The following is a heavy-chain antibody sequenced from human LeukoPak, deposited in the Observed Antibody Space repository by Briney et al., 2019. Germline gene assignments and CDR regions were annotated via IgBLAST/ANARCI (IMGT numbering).Heavy chain of an antibody. V-gene: IGHV4-30-2*01. Sequence: SQTLSLTCAVSGGSISSGGYSWSWIRQPPGKGLEWIGYIYHSGSTYYNPSLKSRVTISVDRSKNQFSLKLSSVTAAGTAVYYCAREGNYGTFDYWGQGTLVTVSS. D-gene: IGHD4-11*01. CDR2: IYHSGST. CDR1: GGSISSGGYS. CDR3: AREGNYGTFDY. J-gene: IGHJ4*02.